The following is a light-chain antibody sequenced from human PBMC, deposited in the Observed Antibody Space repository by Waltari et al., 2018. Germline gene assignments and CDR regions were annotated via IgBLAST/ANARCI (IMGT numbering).Light chain of an antibody. CDR1: QRIRTY. CDR3: QQRSIWPYT. Sequence: SCRPSQRIRTYLGWYQQKPGQAPRLLLFDASSRATGIPARFRGTGSGTDFTLTVSDLEPEDFGIYYCQQRSIWPYTFGQGTRLEIK. CDR2: DAS. J-gene: IGKJ2*01. V-gene: IGKV3-11*01.